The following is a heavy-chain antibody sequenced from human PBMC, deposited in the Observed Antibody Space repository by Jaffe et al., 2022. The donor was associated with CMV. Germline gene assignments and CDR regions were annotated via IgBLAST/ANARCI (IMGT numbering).Heavy chain of an antibody. D-gene: IGHD3-10*01. CDR1: GFTFDDYA. Sequence: EVQLVESGGGLVQPGRSLRLSCAASGFTFDDYAMHWVRQAPGKGLEWVSGISWNSGSIGYADSVKGRFTISRDNAKNSLYLQMNSLRAEDTALYYCAKADRFGELYYGMDVWGQGTTVTVSS. CDR3: AKADRFGELYYGMDV. V-gene: IGHV3-9*01. CDR2: ISWNSGSI. J-gene: IGHJ6*02.